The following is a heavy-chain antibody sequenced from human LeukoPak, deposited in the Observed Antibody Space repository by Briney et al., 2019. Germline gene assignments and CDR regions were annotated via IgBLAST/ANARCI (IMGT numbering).Heavy chain of an antibody. CDR3: ASYSYYYDSSGYFDY. J-gene: IGHJ4*02. D-gene: IGHD3-22*01. CDR1: GGSISNSNYC. CDR2: IYYSGST. Sequence: SETLSLTCTVSGGSISNSNYCWGWIRQPPGKGLEWIGSIYYSGSTYYNPSLKSRVTMSVDTSKNQFSLKLSSVTAADTAVYYCASYSYYYDSSGYFDYWGQGTLVTVSS. V-gene: IGHV4-39*07.